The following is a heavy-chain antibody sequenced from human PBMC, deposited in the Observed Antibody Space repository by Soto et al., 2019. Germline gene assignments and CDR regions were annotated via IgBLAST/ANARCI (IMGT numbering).Heavy chain of an antibody. CDR3: ARDLPVAPLLPAAGEGLDY. V-gene: IGHV3-9*01. Sequence: PGGSLRLSCAASGFTFDDYAMHWVRQAPGKGLEWVSGISWNSGSIGYADSVKGRFTISRDNSKNTLYLQMNSLRAEDTAVYYCARDLPVAPLLPAAGEGLDYWGQGTLVIVSS. CDR2: ISWNSGSI. D-gene: IGHD2-2*01. CDR1: GFTFDDYA. J-gene: IGHJ4*02.